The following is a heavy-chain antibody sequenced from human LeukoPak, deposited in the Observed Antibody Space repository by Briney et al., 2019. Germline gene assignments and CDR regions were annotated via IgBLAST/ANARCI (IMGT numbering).Heavy chain of an antibody. J-gene: IGHJ4*02. CDR1: GFTFSNYA. D-gene: IGHD3-22*01. Sequence: GGSLRLSCTASGFTFSNYAMTWVRQAPGKGLEWVSGISGNGGSTYYADSVKGRFTISRDYSKSSLHLQMNSLRAEDTAVYYCAKTSGSYFAGFDCWGQGTLATVSS. CDR2: ISGNGGST. CDR3: AKTSGSYFAGFDC. V-gene: IGHV3-23*01.